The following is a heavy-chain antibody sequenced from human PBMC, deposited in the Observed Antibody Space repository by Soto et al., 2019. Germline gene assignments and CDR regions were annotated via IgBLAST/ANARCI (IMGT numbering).Heavy chain of an antibody. CDR3: ARDCAGYSSGWYQRGGFDY. CDR2: IWYDASNK. V-gene: IGHV3-33*01. J-gene: IGHJ4*02. Sequence: QVQLVESGGGVVQPGRSLRLSCAASGFTFSSYGMHWVRQAPGKGLEWVAVIWYDASNKYYADSVKGRFTISRDNSKKTLYLQRNSLRAEDTAVYYCARDCAGYSSGWYQRGGFDYWGQGTLVTVSS. D-gene: IGHD6-19*01. CDR1: GFTFSSYG.